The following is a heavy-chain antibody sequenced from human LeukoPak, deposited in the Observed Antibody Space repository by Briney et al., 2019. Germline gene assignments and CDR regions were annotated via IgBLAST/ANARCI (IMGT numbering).Heavy chain of an antibody. J-gene: IGHJ6*03. Sequence: PGGSLRLACAASGFPFNNDAMTWVPQPPGKGLEWVSTFVGDSTIEYYADSVQGPFTISSDNSKTMLLLHMNSLRAEDTAIYYCARQPYFYYYLGVWGKGTTVTVTS. CDR2: FVGDSTIE. CDR3: ARQPYFYYYLGV. D-gene: IGHD5-18*01. V-gene: IGHV3-23*01. CDR1: GFPFNNDA.